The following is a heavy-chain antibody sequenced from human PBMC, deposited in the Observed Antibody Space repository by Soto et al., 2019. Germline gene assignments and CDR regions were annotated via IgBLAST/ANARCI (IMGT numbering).Heavy chain of an antibody. CDR3: FGLPY. Sequence: EVQLVESGGGLVQPGGSLRLSCAASGFTFSSYWMHWVRQAPGKGLVWVSRINSDGSRIDYADSVKGRFAISRDNARNTLYLQMNSLRAEDTAVYYCFGLPYWGQGTLVPVSS. J-gene: IGHJ4*02. CDR2: INSDGSRI. D-gene: IGHD3-16*01. CDR1: GFTFSSYW. V-gene: IGHV3-74*01.